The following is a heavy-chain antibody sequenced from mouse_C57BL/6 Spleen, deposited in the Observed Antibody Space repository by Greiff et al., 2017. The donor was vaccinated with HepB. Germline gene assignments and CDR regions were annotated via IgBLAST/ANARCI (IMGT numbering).Heavy chain of an antibody. CDR3: ARDSGLGYAMDY. D-gene: IGHD3-1*01. V-gene: IGHV1-80*01. Sequence: QVQLKESGAELVKPGASVKISCKASGYAFSSYWMNWVKQRPGKGLEWIGQIYPGDGDTNYNGKFKGKATLTADKSSSTAYMQLSSLTSEDSAVYFCARDSGLGYAMDYWGQGTSVTVSS. CDR2: IYPGDGDT. CDR1: GYAFSSYW. J-gene: IGHJ4*01.